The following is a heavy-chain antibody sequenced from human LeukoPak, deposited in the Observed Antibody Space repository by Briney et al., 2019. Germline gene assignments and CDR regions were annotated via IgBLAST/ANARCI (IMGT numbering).Heavy chain of an antibody. V-gene: IGHV3-33*01. Sequence: GGSLRLSCAASGFTFSSYGMHWVRQAPGKGLEWVAVIWYDGSNKYYADSVKGRFTISRDNSKNTLYLQMNSLRAEDTAVYYCAREGGQLWSPYYGMDVWGKGTTVTVSS. J-gene: IGHJ6*04. CDR1: GFTFSSYG. CDR3: AREGGQLWSPYYGMDV. D-gene: IGHD5-18*01. CDR2: IWYDGSNK.